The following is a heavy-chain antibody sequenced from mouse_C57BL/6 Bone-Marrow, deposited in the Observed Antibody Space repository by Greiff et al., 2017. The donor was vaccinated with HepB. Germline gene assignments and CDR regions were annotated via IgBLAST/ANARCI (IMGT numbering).Heavy chain of an antibody. CDR2: ISYDGSN. J-gene: IGHJ4*01. CDR1: GYSITSGYY. Sequence: EVQLVESGPGLVKPSQSLSLTCSVTGYSITSGYYWNWIRQFPGNKLEWMGYISYDGSNNYNPSLKNRISITRDTSKNQFFLKLNSVTTEDTATYYCARGRTRWGQGTSVTVSS. D-gene: IGHD3-3*01. V-gene: IGHV3-6*01. CDR3: ARGRTR.